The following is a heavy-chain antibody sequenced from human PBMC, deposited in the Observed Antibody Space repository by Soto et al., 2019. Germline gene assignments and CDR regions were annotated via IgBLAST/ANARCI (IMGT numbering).Heavy chain of an antibody. CDR1: GFTFSSYG. J-gene: IGHJ4*02. CDR3: AKDVGGSYIVDY. D-gene: IGHD1-26*01. Sequence: PGGSLRLSCAASGFTFSSYGMHWVRQAPGKGLEWVAVISYDGSNKYYADSVKGRFTISRDNSKNTLYLQMNSLRAEDTAVYYCAKDVGGSYIVDYWGQGTLVTVSS. CDR2: ISYDGSNK. V-gene: IGHV3-30*18.